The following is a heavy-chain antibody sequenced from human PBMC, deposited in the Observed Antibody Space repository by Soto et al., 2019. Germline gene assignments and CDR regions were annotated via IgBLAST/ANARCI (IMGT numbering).Heavy chain of an antibody. V-gene: IGHV1-69*01. D-gene: IGHD2-2*01. J-gene: IGHJ6*02. CDR3: ARRRHCSSTSCSPYYYYGMDV. Sequence: QVQLVQSGAEVKKPGSSVKVSCKASGGTFSSYAISWVRQAPGQGLEWMGGIIPIFGTANYAQKFQGRVTITADESTSTAYMELSSLRSEDTAVYYCARRRHCSSTSCSPYYYYGMDVWGQGTTVTASS. CDR1: GGTFSSYA. CDR2: IIPIFGTA.